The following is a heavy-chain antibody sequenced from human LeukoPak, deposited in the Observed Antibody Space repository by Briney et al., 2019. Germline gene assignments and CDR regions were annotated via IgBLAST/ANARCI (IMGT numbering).Heavy chain of an antibody. CDR3: AKGRVLRFLEWSLGFDY. V-gene: IGHV3-21*01. Sequence: GGSLTLSCTASGFSFSSDNMYWALQPPGKGRKWGTSIISSSTIIYYYSDSVNVRFTISRDNDNNSLFMLINNLTPEATGVYYCAKGRVLRFLEWSLGFDYWGQGTVVTVSS. CDR2: IISSSTII. CDR1: GFSFSSDN. D-gene: IGHD3-3*01. J-gene: IGHJ4*02.